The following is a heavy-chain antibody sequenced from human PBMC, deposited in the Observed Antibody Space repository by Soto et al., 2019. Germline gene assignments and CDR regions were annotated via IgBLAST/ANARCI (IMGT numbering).Heavy chain of an antibody. V-gene: IGHV3-21*01. CDR1: GFTFSRYG. CDR2: ISSSTSYV. CDR3: ARDPSEGRVGNWFES. D-gene: IGHD2-2*01. Sequence: GGSLRLSCTASGFTFSRYGMNWLRQAPGKGLEWVASISSSTSYVYYADSVKGRFSTSRDNAKNILYLEMYALRTEDTAVYYCARDPSEGRVGNWFESWGQGTLVTVS. J-gene: IGHJ5*01.